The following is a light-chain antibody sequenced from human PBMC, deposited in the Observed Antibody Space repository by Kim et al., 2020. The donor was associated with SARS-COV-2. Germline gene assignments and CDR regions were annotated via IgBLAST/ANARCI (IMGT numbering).Light chain of an antibody. V-gene: IGLV2-11*01. CDR2: DVS. CDR3: CSHAATYTSYV. Sequence: QSVTISCTGTISDVGGYNHVSWYQHHPGKAPKLIVYDVSKRPSGVPDRFSGSKSGNAASLTISGLQAEDEADYFCCSHAATYTSYVFGTGTKVTVL. J-gene: IGLJ1*01. CDR1: ISDVGGYNH.